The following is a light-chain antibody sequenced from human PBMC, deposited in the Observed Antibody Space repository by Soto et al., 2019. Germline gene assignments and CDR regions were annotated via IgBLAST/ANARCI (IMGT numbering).Light chain of an antibody. J-gene: IGLJ1*01. Sequence: QSVLTQPPSASGTPGQRVTISCSGSSSNIGSNTVNWYQPLPGTAPKLLIYNNNQRPSGVTDRFSGSKSGTSASLAISGLQSEDEADYYCAAWDDSLNGLVFGTGTKLTVL. CDR1: SSNIGSNT. CDR3: AAWDDSLNGLV. CDR2: NNN. V-gene: IGLV1-44*01.